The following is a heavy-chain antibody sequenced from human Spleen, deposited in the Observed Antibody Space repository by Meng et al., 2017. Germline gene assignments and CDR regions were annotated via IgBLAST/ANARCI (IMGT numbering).Heavy chain of an antibody. J-gene: IGHJ1*01. V-gene: IGHV3-74*01. CDR1: GFTLSSYW. D-gene: IGHD3-22*01. CDR3: AKVGYYDSSNYYAYFQH. CDR2: INSDGSDT. Sequence: GESLKISCAASGFTLSSYWMHWVRQAPGRGLVWVSRINSDGSDTIYADSVKGRFTISRDNARNTLYLQMNSLRVEDTAVYYCAKVGYYDSSNYYAYFQHWGQGTLVTVSS.